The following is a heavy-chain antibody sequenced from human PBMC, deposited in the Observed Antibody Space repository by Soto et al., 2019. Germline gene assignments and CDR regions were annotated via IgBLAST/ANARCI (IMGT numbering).Heavy chain of an antibody. CDR1: GLTVSSDH. J-gene: IGHJ4*02. CDR3: AKYPDNKYCSSTSCNKR. D-gene: IGHD2-2*02. CDR2: IYSGGST. Sequence: GGYRRLSCGASGLTVSSDHMTWVRQAPGKGLEWVSVIYSGGSTYYADSVKGRFTISRDNSKNTLYLQMNSLRAEDTAVYYCAKYPDNKYCSSTSCNKRWGQGT. V-gene: IGHV3-66*01.